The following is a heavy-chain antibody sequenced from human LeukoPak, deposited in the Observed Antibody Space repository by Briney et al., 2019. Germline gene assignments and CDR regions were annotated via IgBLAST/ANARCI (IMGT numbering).Heavy chain of an antibody. V-gene: IGHV4-31*11. CDR3: ASSPGDY. J-gene: IGHJ4*02. D-gene: IGHD3-10*01. CDR2: IYYSGST. Sequence: SETLSLTCAVYGGSFSGYYWSWIRQHPGKGLEWIGYIYYSGSTYYNPSLKSRVTISVDTSKNQFSLKLSSVTAADTAVYYCASSPGDYWGQGTLVTVSS. CDR1: GGSFSGYY.